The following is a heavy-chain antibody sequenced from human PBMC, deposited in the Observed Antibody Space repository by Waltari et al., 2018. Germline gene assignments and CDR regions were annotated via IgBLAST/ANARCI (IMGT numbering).Heavy chain of an antibody. CDR1: SFSLRRGYF. D-gene: IGHD3-10*01. V-gene: IGHV4-38-2*02. J-gene: IGHJ5*02. CDR2: ISHSGKT. Sequence: QVQLQESGPGLARPSETLSLSCLVSSFSLRRGYFWGWIRQPPGKGLEWIGSISHSGKTYYNPSLKSRVTMSVDTSNNHFALKLTSVTAADTAIYYCVRDLGGSGTSWFDAWGQGTLVTVSS. CDR3: VRDLGGSGTSWFDA.